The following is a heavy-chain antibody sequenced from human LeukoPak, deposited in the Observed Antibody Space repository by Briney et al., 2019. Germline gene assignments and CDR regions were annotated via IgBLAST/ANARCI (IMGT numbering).Heavy chain of an antibody. CDR1: GFTFSSYW. CDR2: IKQDGSDK. D-gene: IGHD2-15*01. Sequence: PGGSLRLSCAASGFTFSSYWMCWVRQAPGKGLEWVAIIKQDGSDKYYVDSVEGRFIISRDNAKNSLYLQMNSLRAEDTAVYYCLTSTRSHRFDYWGQGTLATVSS. CDR3: LTSTRSHRFDY. J-gene: IGHJ4*02. V-gene: IGHV3-7*01.